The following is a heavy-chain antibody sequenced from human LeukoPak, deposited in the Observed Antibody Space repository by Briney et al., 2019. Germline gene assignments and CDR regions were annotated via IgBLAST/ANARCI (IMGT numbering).Heavy chain of an antibody. CDR3: ATMGERSKDWYFDF. CDR1: GSSISSDYY. CDR2: IYHTGST. Sequence: PSETLSLTCTVSGSSISSDYYWAWIRQSPGKGLEWIGTIYHTGSTYFNPSLKSRVTISVDTSKNQFSVKLSSVTAADTADYYCATMGERSKDWYFDFWGRGTLVIVSS. V-gene: IGHV4-38-2*02. J-gene: IGHJ2*01. D-gene: IGHD3-16*01.